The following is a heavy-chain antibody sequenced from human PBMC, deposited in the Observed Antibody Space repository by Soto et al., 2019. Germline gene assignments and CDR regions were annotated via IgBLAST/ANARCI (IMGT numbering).Heavy chain of an antibody. D-gene: IGHD1-26*01. J-gene: IGHJ4*02. CDR2: ISNTGGST. CDR1: GFTFSSYG. V-gene: IGHV3-23*01. CDR3: AKITGYLGYFDY. Sequence: EVQLLESGGGLVQPGGSLRLSCAASGFTFSSYGMSWVRQAPGKGLEWVSSISNTGGSTSYADSVKGRFTISRDNSKDTLFLQMNRLRADDTAVYYCAKITGYLGYFDYWGQGTLVTVAS.